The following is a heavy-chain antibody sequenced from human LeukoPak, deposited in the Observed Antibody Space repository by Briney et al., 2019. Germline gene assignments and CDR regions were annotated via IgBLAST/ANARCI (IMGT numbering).Heavy chain of an antibody. V-gene: IGHV1-2*06. D-gene: IGHD3-10*01. CDR3: ARVIGCGAHSGSCYFDY. J-gene: IGHJ4*02. Sequence: ASVKVSCKASGYTFTAYYMYWVRQAPGQGLEWMGRINPNSGSTNYAQKFQGRVTMTRDTSISTAYMELNRLRSDDTAVYYCARVIGCGAHSGSCYFDYWGQGALVTVSS. CDR1: GYTFTAYY. CDR2: INPNSGST.